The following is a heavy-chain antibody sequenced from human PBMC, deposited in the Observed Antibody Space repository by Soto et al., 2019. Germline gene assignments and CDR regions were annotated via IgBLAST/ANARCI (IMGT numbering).Heavy chain of an antibody. V-gene: IGHV3-23*01. J-gene: IGHJ6*02. CDR1: GFTFSSYA. CDR2: ISGSGGST. D-gene: IGHD5-12*01. Sequence: QPGGSLRLSCAASGFTFSSYAMSWVRQAPGKGLEWVSAISGSGGSTYYADSVKGRFTISRDNSKNTLYLQMNSLRAEDTAVYYCAKGVPKRRAYSYGMDVWGHGTTVTVSS. CDR3: AKGVPKRRAYSYGMDV.